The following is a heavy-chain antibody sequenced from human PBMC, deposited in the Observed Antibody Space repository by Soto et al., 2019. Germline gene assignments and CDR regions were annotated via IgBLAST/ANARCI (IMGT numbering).Heavy chain of an antibody. D-gene: IGHD1-1*01. Sequence: VQLVQSGAAVKKPGASVQVSCKASGYTFTSSGISWVRQAPGQGLEWMGWICAYNGHTNYAQKLQGRVTMTTDTSTSTAYMELRSLRSDDTAVYDCARDLHNRWFDPWGQGTLVTVSS. CDR3: ARDLHNRWFDP. CDR2: ICAYNGHT. J-gene: IGHJ5*02. CDR1: GYTFTSSG. V-gene: IGHV1-18*01.